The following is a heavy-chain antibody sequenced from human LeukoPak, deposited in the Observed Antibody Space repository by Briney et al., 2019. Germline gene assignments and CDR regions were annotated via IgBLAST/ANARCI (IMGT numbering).Heavy chain of an antibody. D-gene: IGHD3-10*01. CDR2: INPNSGGT. CDR3: ARDYYGSGSYYPLDY. Sequence: GSSVKVSCKASGGTFSSYAISWVRQAPGQGLEWMGWINPNSGGTNYAQKFQGRVTMTRDTSISTAYMELSRLRSDDTAVYYCARDYYGSGSYYPLDYWGQGTLVTVSS. J-gene: IGHJ4*02. CDR1: GGTFSSYA. V-gene: IGHV1-2*02.